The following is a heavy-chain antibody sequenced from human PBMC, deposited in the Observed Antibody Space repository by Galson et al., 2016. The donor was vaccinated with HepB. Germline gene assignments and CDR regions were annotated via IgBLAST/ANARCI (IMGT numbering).Heavy chain of an antibody. CDR2: INTYGTA. V-gene: IGHV4-61*02. Sequence: TLSLTCTVSGGSISSGAYLWSWLRQPAGKGIEWIGRINTYGTAEYSSSLESRVTMSIDTSQNHFSLKLTSVTASATAIYFCARRRNWLPFDTWGQGTLATVSS. J-gene: IGHJ4*02. CDR3: ARRRNWLPFDT. CDR1: GGSISSGAYL. D-gene: IGHD5-12*01.